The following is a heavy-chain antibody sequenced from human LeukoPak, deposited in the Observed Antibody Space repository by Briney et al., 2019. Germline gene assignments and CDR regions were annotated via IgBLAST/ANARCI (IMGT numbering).Heavy chain of an antibody. D-gene: IGHD4-17*01. Sequence: ASVKVSCKASGYTFTGYYMHWVRQAPGQGLEWMGWINPNSGGTNYAQKFQGRVTMTRNTSISTAYMELSSLRSEDTAVYYCARGYHGDYRFDYWGQGTLVTVSS. CDR2: INPNSGGT. CDR1: GYTFTGYY. J-gene: IGHJ4*02. CDR3: ARGYHGDYRFDY. V-gene: IGHV1-2*02.